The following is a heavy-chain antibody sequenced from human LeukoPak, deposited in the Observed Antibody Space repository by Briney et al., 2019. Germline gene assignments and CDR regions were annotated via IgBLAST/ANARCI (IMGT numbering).Heavy chain of an antibody. J-gene: IGHJ4*02. Sequence: PGGSLRLSCAASGFTFSDYYMSWIRQAPGKGLEWVSYICTSGNTAYYADSVKGRFTISRDNAKNSLFLEMNSLRAEDTAIYYCVRRGDCSSTNCYPGDYWGQGTLVTVSS. D-gene: IGHD2-2*01. CDR2: ICTSGNTA. CDR1: GFTFSDYY. V-gene: IGHV3-11*01. CDR3: VRRGDCSSTNCYPGDY.